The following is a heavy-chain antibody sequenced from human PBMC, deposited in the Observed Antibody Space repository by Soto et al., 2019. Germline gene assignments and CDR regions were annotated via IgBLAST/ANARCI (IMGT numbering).Heavy chain of an antibody. Sequence: QVQFVQSGAEVKKPGASVKVSCRASGYTFTSYPLHWVRQAPGQRFEWMGWINAGNGNTRFSPKFQDRVIMTRDTSASTIHMELSSLRSEDTAVYYCSREVHTISGVVLLDYWGQGILVTVSS. CDR1: GYTFTSYP. J-gene: IGHJ4*02. D-gene: IGHD3-3*01. CDR3: SREVHTISGVVLLDY. CDR2: INAGNGNT. V-gene: IGHV1-3*01.